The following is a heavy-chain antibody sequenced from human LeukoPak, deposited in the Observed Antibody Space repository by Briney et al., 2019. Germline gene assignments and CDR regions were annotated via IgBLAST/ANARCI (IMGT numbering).Heavy chain of an antibody. D-gene: IGHD6-19*01. CDR1: GFTVSSNY. Sequence: PGGSLRLSCAASGFTVSSNYMSWVRQAPGKGLEWVSVIYSGGSTYYADSVKGRFTISRHNSKNTLYLQMNSLRAEDTAVYYCARVRAGRAGYYPYYYYGMDVWGQGTTVTVSS. CDR3: ARVRAGRAGYYPYYYYGMDV. J-gene: IGHJ6*02. V-gene: IGHV3-53*04. CDR2: IYSGGST.